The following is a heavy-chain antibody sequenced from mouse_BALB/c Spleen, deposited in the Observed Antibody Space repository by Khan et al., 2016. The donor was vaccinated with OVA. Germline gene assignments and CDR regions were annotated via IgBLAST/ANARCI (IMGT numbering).Heavy chain of an antibody. Sequence: EVNLQESGPGLVKPSQSLSLTCTVTGYSITSDYAWNWIRQFPGNKLEWMGFISYRGNTKSNTSLKSRIANTRDTSKNESFLELKSVTTEDTATYYCARVDGGDVDYWGQGTSLTVSS. D-gene: IGHD2-3*01. CDR2: ISYRGNT. CDR1: GYSITSDYA. J-gene: IGHJ2*02. CDR3: ARVDGGDVDY. V-gene: IGHV3-2*02.